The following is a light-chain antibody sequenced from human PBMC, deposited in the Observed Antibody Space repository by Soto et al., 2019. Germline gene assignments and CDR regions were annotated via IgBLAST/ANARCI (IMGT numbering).Light chain of an antibody. CDR2: DAY. J-gene: IGKJ5*01. CDR3: QQYCSSTIT. Sequence: EIVLTQSPGTLSSSPGERATLSCRASQRVSSSFLGWYQQKPGQAPRLLIYDAYSSVTGSPDRFSGSGSGTDFTLTISRLEPEDFAVYYCQQYCSSTITFGQGTRLEIK. V-gene: IGKV3-20*01. CDR1: QRVSSSF.